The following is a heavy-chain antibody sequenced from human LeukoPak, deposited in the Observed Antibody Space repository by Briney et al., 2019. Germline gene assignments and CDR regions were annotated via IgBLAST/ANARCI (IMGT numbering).Heavy chain of an antibody. Sequence: GGSLRLSCTASGFSINSYGMHWVRQAPGKGLEWAAVIWYDGSNENYADSVKGRFTISRDNSKNTLYLQMNSLRAEDTAVYYCAKDYYDSSGYHGSAGYFDYWGQGALVTVSS. D-gene: IGHD3-22*01. CDR3: AKDYYDSSGYHGSAGYFDY. J-gene: IGHJ4*02. CDR1: GFSINSYG. CDR2: IWYDGSNE. V-gene: IGHV3-33*06.